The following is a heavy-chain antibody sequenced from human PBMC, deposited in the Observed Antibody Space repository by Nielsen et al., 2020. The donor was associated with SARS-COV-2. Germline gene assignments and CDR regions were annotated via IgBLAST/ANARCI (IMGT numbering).Heavy chain of an antibody. CDR3: ATDFGYSYGYYYYYGMDV. D-gene: IGHD5-18*01. CDR1: GYTFTSYD. J-gene: IGHJ6*02. V-gene: IGHV1-8*01. CDR2: MNPNSGNT. Sequence: ASVKVSCKASGYTFTSYDINWVRQATGQGLEWMGWMNPNSGNTGYAQKFQGRVTMTEDTSTDTAYMELSSLRSEDTAVYYCATDFGYSYGYYYYYGMDVWGQGTTVTVSS.